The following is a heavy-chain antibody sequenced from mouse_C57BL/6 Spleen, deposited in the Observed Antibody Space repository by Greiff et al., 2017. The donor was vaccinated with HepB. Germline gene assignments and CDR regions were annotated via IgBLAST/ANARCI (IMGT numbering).Heavy chain of an antibody. V-gene: IGHV1-76*01. D-gene: IGHD1-1*01. CDR2: IYPGSGNT. J-gene: IGHJ2*01. Sequence: SGAELVRPGASVKLSCKASGYTFTDYYINWVKQRPGQGLEWIARIYPGSGNTYYNEKFKGKATLTAEKSSSTAYMQLSSLTSEDSAVYFCARADYGSSYVGDYWGQGTTLTVSS. CDR3: ARADYGSSYVGDY. CDR1: GYTFTDYY.